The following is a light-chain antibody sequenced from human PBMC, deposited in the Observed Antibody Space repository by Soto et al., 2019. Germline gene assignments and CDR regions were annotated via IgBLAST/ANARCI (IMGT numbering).Light chain of an antibody. J-gene: IGLJ2*01. CDR3: SSYTSSSTRVV. V-gene: IGLV2-14*01. CDR1: SSDVGGYHY. CDR2: DVS. Sequence: QSVLTQPASVSGSPGQSITLSCTGTSSDVGGYHYVSWYQQHPGKAPKLMIYDVSNRPSGVSNRFSGSKSGNTASLTISGLQAEDEADYSCSSYTSSSTRVVFGGGTKGTVL.